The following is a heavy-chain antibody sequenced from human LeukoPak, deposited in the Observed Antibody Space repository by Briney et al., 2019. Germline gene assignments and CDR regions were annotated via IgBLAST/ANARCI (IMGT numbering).Heavy chain of an antibody. CDR2: ISANNGET. CDR3: ARVPPSAHQLLSSDY. CDR1: GYTFTNYG. J-gene: IGHJ4*02. V-gene: IGHV1-18*04. D-gene: IGHD2-2*01. Sequence: ASVKVSCKASGYTFTNYGISWVRQAPGQGLEWMAWISANNGETRYAQNLQGRVTMTTDTSTSTAYMGLRSLRSDDTAVYYCARVPPSAHQLLSSDYWGQGTQVTVSS.